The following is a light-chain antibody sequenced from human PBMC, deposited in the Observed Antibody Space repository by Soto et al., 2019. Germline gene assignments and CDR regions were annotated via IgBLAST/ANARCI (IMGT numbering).Light chain of an antibody. Sequence: EIVMTQSPATLSVSPGERATLSCRASQSVSSNLAWYQQKPGQAPRLLIYGASTRATGIPARFSGSGSGTEFTLTISSLQSEELAVYYCQQYKTAITFGQGTRLEIK. CDR2: GAS. CDR1: QSVSSN. V-gene: IGKV3D-15*01. J-gene: IGKJ5*01. CDR3: QQYKTAIT.